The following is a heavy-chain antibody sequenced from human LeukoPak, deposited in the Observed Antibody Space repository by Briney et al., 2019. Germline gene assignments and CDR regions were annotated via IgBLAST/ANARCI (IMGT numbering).Heavy chain of an antibody. D-gene: IGHD2-15*01. CDR1: GFTFSSYA. CDR2: ISGSGGST. Sequence: GGSLRLSCAASGFTFSSYAMSWVRQAPGKGLEWVSAISGSGGSTYYADSVKGRFTISRDNSKNTLYLQMNSLRAEDTAVYYCAKAEGYCSGGSCDPFFDYWGQGTLVTVSS. CDR3: AKAEGYCSGGSCDPFFDY. J-gene: IGHJ4*02. V-gene: IGHV3-23*01.